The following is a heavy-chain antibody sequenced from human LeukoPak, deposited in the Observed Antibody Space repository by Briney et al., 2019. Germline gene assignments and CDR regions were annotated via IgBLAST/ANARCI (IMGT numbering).Heavy chain of an antibody. CDR2: MNYGGST. V-gene: IGHV4-39*01. Sequence: SETLSLTCTVSGGSISNNDYFWGWIRQSPGKGLEWIGSMNYGGSTHDNPSLKSRVTISVDTSKNQVSLKLSSVTAADTAVYYCARRVPGRSGNWFDPWGQGTLVTVSS. D-gene: IGHD2-2*01. CDR3: ARRVPGRSGNWFDP. J-gene: IGHJ5*02. CDR1: GGSISNNDYF.